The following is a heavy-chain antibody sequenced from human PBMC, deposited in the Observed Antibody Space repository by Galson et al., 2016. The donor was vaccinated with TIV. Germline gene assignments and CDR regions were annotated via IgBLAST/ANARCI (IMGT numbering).Heavy chain of an antibody. CDR3: ARDRNSVSAVVLEDDAFDI. V-gene: IGHV1-18*01. D-gene: IGHD3-3*01. Sequence: SVKVSCKASGYNFAMHAISWVRQAPGEGLEWMAWTRTYNGDTRHAEKVQGRVTTTTDTSTGTAYMELRSLRSDDTAVYYCARDRNSVSAVVLEDDAFDIWGQGTLVTVSP. CDR2: TRTYNGDT. CDR1: GYNFAMHA. J-gene: IGHJ3*02.